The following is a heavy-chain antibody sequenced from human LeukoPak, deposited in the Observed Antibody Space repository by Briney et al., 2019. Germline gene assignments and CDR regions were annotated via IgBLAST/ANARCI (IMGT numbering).Heavy chain of an antibody. Sequence: GESLKISCKGSGYSFTSYWIGWVRQMPGKGLEWMGIIYPGDSDTRYSPSFQGQVTISADKSISTAYLQWSSLKASDTAMYYCARVTMVRAVTYWFDPWGQGTLVTVSS. CDR3: ARVTMVRAVTYWFDP. CDR1: GYSFTSYW. CDR2: IYPGDSDT. J-gene: IGHJ5*02. V-gene: IGHV5-51*01. D-gene: IGHD3-10*01.